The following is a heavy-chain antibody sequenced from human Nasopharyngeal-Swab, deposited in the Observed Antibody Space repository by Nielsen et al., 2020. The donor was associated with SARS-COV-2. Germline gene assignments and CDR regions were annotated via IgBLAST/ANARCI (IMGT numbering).Heavy chain of an antibody. D-gene: IGHD3-10*01. CDR2: IIPIFGTA. J-gene: IGHJ3*02. V-gene: IGHV1-69*13. CDR3: ARPYYGSGTGAFAI. CDR1: GGTFSSYA. Sequence: SVKVSCKASGGTFSSYAISWVRQAPGQGLEWMGGIIPIFGTANYAQKFQGRVTITADESTSTAYMELSSLRSEDTAVYYCARPYYGSGTGAFAIWGQGTIVTVSS.